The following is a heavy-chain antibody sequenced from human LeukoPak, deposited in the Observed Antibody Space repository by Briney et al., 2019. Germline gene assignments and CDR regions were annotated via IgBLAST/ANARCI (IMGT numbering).Heavy chain of an antibody. CDR3: ATQGVGATTWGIDY. J-gene: IGHJ4*02. CDR1: GFTFSSYG. CDR2: ISYDGSNK. D-gene: IGHD1-26*01. Sequence: GGSLRLSCAASGFTFSSYGMHWVRQAPGKGLEWVAVISYDGSNKYYADSVKGRFTISRDNSKNTLYLQMNSLRAEGTAVYYCATQGVGATTWGIDYWGQGTLVTVSS. V-gene: IGHV3-30*03.